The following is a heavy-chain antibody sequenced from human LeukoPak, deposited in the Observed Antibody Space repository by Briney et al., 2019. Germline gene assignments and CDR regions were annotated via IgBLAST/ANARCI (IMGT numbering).Heavy chain of an antibody. Sequence: SETLSLTCTVSGYSISRSSHYWGWVRQPPGKGLEWIGRFYSTGSTNYNPSLKSRVTMSVDTSKNHFSLKLSSVTAADTAVYYCAAEGAWGLDDAFDIWGQGTMVTVSS. V-gene: IGHV4-39*07. CDR2: FYSTGST. CDR1: GYSISRSSHY. CDR3: AAEGAWGLDDAFDI. J-gene: IGHJ3*02. D-gene: IGHD7-27*01.